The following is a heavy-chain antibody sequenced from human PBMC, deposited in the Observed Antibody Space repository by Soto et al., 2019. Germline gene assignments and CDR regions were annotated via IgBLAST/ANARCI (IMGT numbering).Heavy chain of an antibody. CDR1: GFTFSSYA. CDR3: AKPSIVGSTTAWFDP. D-gene: IGHD1-26*01. Sequence: SLRLSCAASGFTFSSYAMSWVRQAPGKGLEWVSAISGSGGSTYYADSVKGRFTISRDNSKNTLYLQMNSLRAEDTAVYYCAKPSIVGSTTAWFDPWGQGTLVTVSS. J-gene: IGHJ5*02. CDR2: ISGSGGST. V-gene: IGHV3-23*01.